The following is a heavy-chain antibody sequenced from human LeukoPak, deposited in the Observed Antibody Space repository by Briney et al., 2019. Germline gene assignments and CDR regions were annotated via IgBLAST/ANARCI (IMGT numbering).Heavy chain of an antibody. CDR2: ISGSGDNT. V-gene: IGHV3-23*01. CDR1: GFTFSSYA. D-gene: IGHD6-13*01. CDR3: AKVSWANYFDY. Sequence: GGSLRLSCAVSGFTFSSYAMSWVRQAPGKGLEWVSTISGSGDNTYYADSVRGRFTISRDNSKNTLYLQMNSLRAEDTAIYYCAKVSWANYFDYWGQGILVTVSS. J-gene: IGHJ4*02.